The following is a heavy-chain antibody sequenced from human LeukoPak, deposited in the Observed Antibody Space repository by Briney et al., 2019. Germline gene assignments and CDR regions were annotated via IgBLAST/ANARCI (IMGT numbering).Heavy chain of an antibody. V-gene: IGHV3-30*02. CDR2: IRYDGSNK. Sequence: GGSLRLSCAASGFTFSSYGMHWVRQAPGKGLEWVAFIRYDGSNKYYADSVKGRFTISRDNSKNTLYLQMNSLRAEDTAVYNCAKEITAAGTRGLDYWGQGTLVTVSS. CDR3: AKEITAAGTRGLDY. D-gene: IGHD6-13*01. CDR1: GFTFSSYG. J-gene: IGHJ4*02.